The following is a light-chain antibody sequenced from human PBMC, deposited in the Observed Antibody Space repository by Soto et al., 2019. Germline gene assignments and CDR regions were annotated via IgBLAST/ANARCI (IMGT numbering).Light chain of an antibody. CDR3: QQYNNWPPA. CDR1: QSVSSN. V-gene: IGKV3-15*01. Sequence: EIVMTQSPATLSVSPGERATLSCRASQSVSSNLAWYQQKPGQAPRLLIYGASTRATGIPARFSVSGSGTEFTLTISSLQSEDFAFYYCQQYNNWPPAFGPGTTVDIK. J-gene: IGKJ3*01. CDR2: GAS.